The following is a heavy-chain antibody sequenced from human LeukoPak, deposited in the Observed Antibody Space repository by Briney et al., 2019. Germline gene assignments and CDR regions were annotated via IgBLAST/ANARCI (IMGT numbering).Heavy chain of an antibody. CDR1: GFTFSTYT. Sequence: GGSLRLSCAASGFTFSTYTMNWVRQAPGKGLEWVSSISSSGYYIYYADSVKGRFTISRDNAKKSLYLQMNSLRAEDTAVYYCARDIATAGHLAFDYWGQGILVTVSS. CDR3: ARDIATAGHLAFDY. V-gene: IGHV3-21*01. D-gene: IGHD6-13*01. CDR2: ISSSGYYI. J-gene: IGHJ4*02.